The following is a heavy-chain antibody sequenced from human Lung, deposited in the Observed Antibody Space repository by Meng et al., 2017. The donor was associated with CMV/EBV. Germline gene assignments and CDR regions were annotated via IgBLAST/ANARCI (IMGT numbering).Heavy chain of an antibody. D-gene: IGHD3-16*02. Sequence: SCAASGFTFSSYAMSWVRQAPGKGLEWVSAISGSGGSTYYADSVKGRFTISRDNSKNTLYLQMNSLRAEDTAVYYCAKGRSLGYYYYGMDAWGQGTXVTVSS. CDR1: GFTFSSYA. V-gene: IGHV3-23*01. J-gene: IGHJ6*02. CDR3: AKGRSLGYYYYGMDA. CDR2: ISGSGGST.